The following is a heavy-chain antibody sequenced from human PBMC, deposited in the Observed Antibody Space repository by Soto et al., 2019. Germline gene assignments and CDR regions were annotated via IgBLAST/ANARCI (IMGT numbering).Heavy chain of an antibody. CDR3: ARGSQEWLRYNGMDV. D-gene: IGHD3-3*01. CDR1: GFTFSSYW. CDR2: IKQDGSQK. V-gene: IGHV3-7*05. J-gene: IGHJ6*02. Sequence: GGSLRLSCAASGFTFSSYWMNWVRQAPGKGLEWVANIKQDGSQKYYVDSVKGRFTISRDNAKNSLYLQMDSLRAEDTAIYYCARGSQEWLRYNGMDVWGQGTTVTVSS.